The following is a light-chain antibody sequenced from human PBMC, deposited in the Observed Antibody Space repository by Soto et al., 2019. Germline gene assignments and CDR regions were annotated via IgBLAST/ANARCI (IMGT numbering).Light chain of an antibody. Sequence: ETVMTQSPVTLSVSPGERATLSCRTSQSVSSNVAWYQQKPGQAPRLLIYGAFTRATGIPVRFSGSGSGTEFTLTISSLQSEDFAVYYCQQYSDWHLTFGGGTKVEIK. V-gene: IGKV3-15*01. CDR3: QQYSDWHLT. CDR1: QSVSSN. CDR2: GAF. J-gene: IGKJ4*01.